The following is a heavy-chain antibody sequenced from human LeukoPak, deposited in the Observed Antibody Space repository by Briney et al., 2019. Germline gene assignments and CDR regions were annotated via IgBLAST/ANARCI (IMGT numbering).Heavy chain of an antibody. J-gene: IGHJ4*02. CDR1: GYTLTELS. Sequence: ASVKVSCKVSGYTLTELSMHWVRQAPGQGLEWRGGFDPEDGETIYAQKFQGRVTMTEDTSTDTAYMELSSLRSEDTAVYYCATVADFWSGSGLDYWGQGTLVTVSP. CDR3: ATVADFWSGSGLDY. CDR2: FDPEDGET. V-gene: IGHV1-24*01. D-gene: IGHD3-3*01.